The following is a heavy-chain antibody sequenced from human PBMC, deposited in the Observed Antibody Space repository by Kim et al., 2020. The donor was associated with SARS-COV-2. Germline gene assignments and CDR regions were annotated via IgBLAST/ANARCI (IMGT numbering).Heavy chain of an antibody. CDR3: ARVHDIIAAAGMVWFDP. CDR1: GGSISSSSYY. Sequence: SETLSLTCTVSGGSISSSSYYWGWIRQPPGKGLEWIGSIYYSGSTYYNPSLKSRVTISVDTSKNQFSLKLSSVTAADTAVYYCARVHDIIAAAGMVWFDPWGQGTLVTVSS. D-gene: IGHD6-13*01. CDR2: IYYSGST. V-gene: IGHV4-39*07. J-gene: IGHJ5*02.